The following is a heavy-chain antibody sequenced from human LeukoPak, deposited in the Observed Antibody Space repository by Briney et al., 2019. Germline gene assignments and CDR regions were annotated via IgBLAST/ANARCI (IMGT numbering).Heavy chain of an antibody. CDR3: AREEPCSGVSCATLGYFDY. J-gene: IGHJ4*02. V-gene: IGHV1-2*02. D-gene: IGHD2-15*01. CDR2: IAPNSGGT. Sequence: ASVKVSCKASGYTFTGYYMHWVRQAPGQGLEWMGGIAPNSGGTNYAQKFQGGVTMTRDASISTAYMELSRLRSDDTAVYYCAREEPCSGVSCATLGYFDYWGQGTMVTVSS. CDR1: GYTFTGYY.